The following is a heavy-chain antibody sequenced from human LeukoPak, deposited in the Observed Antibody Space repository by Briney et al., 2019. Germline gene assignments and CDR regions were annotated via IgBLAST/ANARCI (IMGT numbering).Heavy chain of an antibody. CDR1: GFXFSSXA. CDR3: ARAAAGRAYYHYGMDV. V-gene: IGHV3-23*01. Sequence: SLRLSCAASGFXFSSXAMSXVXQAPGKGXXWXXXXSGSGGSTYYADSVKGRFTISRDNSKNTSDLQMNSLRAEDTTVYYCARAAAGRAYYHYGMDVWGQGTTVTVSS. CDR2: XSGSGGST. D-gene: IGHD6-13*01. J-gene: IGHJ6*02.